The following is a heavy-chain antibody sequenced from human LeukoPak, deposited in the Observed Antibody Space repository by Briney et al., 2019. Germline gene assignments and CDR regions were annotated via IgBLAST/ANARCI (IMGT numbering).Heavy chain of an antibody. J-gene: IGHJ4*02. D-gene: IGHD3-10*01. CDR2: ISGSGDAT. Sequence: PGGSLRLSCAASGFTFGSFAMSWVRQAPGKGPEWVSGISGSGDATFYADSVKGRFTTSRDNSKGTLSLQMNSLRAEDTAVYYCAKDRECHSRSCVSQSWGQGTLVTVSS. CDR1: GFTFGSFA. CDR3: AKDRECHSRSCVSQS. V-gene: IGHV3-23*01.